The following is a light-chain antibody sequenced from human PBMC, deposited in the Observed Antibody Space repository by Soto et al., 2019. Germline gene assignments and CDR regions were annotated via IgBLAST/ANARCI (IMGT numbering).Light chain of an antibody. Sequence: IVLTQSPGTLSLSPGERATLSCRASQSVSSSYLAWYQQKPGQAPRLLIYGASSRATGIPDRFSGSGSGTDFTLTISRLEPEDFEVYYCQQYGSSPVTLGQGTKADIK. J-gene: IGKJ1*01. CDR2: GAS. CDR3: QQYGSSPVT. V-gene: IGKV3-20*01. CDR1: QSVSSSY.